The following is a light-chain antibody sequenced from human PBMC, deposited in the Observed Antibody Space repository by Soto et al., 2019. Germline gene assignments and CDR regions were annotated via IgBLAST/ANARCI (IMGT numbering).Light chain of an antibody. V-gene: IGKV3-15*01. CDR2: AAS. J-gene: IGKJ2*01. CDR3: QQYKNWPPHT. Sequence: EIVLTQSPGTVSVSPGESVTLSCRASQNVDDRLAWYQQTPGQPPRLLIYAASTRATGIRARFSGSGSGTEFTLTISSLQSEDLGVYYCQQYKNWPPHTFGQGAKLESK. CDR1: QNVDDR.